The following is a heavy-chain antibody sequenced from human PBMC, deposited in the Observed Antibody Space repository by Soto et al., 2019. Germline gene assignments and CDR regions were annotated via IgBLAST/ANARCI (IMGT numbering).Heavy chain of an antibody. Sequence: SETLSLTCAVYGGSFSGYYWSWIRQPPGKGLEWIGEINHNGSTNYNPSLKSRVTISVDTSKDQFSLKLSSVTAADTAVCYCARRGFANYGMDVWGQGTTVTVSS. CDR3: ARRGFANYGMDV. CDR1: GGSFSGYY. V-gene: IGHV4-34*01. D-gene: IGHD3-10*01. CDR2: INHNGST. J-gene: IGHJ6*02.